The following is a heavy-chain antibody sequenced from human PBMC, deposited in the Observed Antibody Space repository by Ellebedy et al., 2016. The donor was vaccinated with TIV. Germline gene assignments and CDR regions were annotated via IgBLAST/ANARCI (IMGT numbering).Heavy chain of an antibody. D-gene: IGHD2-15*01. CDR3: TKELGFGLGWYFDY. CDR1: GFTFSIHA. V-gene: IGHV3-23*01. Sequence: GESLKISCVVSGFTFSIHAMSWVRQAPGKGLEWVSGISGSGTNIFYGDSLKGRYTISRDNSKNTLYLQMNSLRAEDTAVYYCTKELGFGLGWYFDYWGQGTLVTVSS. J-gene: IGHJ4*02. CDR2: ISGSGTNI.